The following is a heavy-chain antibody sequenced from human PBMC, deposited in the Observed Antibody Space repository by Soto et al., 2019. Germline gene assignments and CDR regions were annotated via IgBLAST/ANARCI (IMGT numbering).Heavy chain of an antibody. V-gene: IGHV4-59*05. Sequence: SETLSLTCTVSGGSITNHYWSWIRQPPGKGLEWIGSIYYSGSTYYNSSLKSRVTISVDTSKNQFSLKLTSVTAADTAVYYCARQGFGALHGLVAVWGQGTTVTVSS. D-gene: IGHD3-10*01. J-gene: IGHJ6*02. CDR1: GGSITNHY. CDR2: IYYSGST. CDR3: ARQGFGALHGLVAV.